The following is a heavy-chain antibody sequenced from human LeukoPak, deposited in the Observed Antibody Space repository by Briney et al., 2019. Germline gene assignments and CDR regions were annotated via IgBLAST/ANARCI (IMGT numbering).Heavy chain of an antibody. J-gene: IGHJ3*01. V-gene: IGHV4-39*07. CDR1: GGSINTSPYY. CDR2: ISYSGTA. CDR3: ARDLSEAAAGTSA. Sequence: SETLSLTCTVSGGSINTSPYYWGWVRQPPEKGLEWLGSISYSGTAYYNPSLKSRVTISVDTSKNQFSLKLSSVTAADTAVYYCARDLSEAAAGTSAWGQGTMVTVSS. D-gene: IGHD6-13*01.